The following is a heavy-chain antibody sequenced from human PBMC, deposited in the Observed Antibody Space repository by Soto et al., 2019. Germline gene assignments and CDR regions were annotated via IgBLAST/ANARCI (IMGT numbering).Heavy chain of an antibody. Sequence: ASVKGSCKSSGYAFTDYEIHWVRQAPGQGLEWMAGINPNSGDTNYAQKFQGRVTMTRDTSFSTAYMELNSLRSDDTAVYYCANRYRYVHFWGQGTLVTVSS. CDR2: INPNSGDT. D-gene: IGHD3-10*02. CDR1: GYAFTDYE. CDR3: ANRYRYVHF. J-gene: IGHJ4*02. V-gene: IGHV1-2*02.